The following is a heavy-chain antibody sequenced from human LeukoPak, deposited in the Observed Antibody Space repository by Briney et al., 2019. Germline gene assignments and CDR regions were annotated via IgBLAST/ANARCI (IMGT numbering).Heavy chain of an antibody. D-gene: IGHD1-26*01. CDR1: GFTFGDYY. V-gene: IGHV3-11*01. CDR2: ISLSGDNI. Sequence: GGSLRLSCAASGFTFGDYYMSWIRQAPGKGLEWLSYISLSGDNIDYADSVKGRFTISRDNAENSLYLRMNSLRAEDTAVYYCAKVMSPTWRGGTYTLDVWGQGTTVTVSS. J-gene: IGHJ6*02. CDR3: AKVMSPTWRGGTYTLDV.